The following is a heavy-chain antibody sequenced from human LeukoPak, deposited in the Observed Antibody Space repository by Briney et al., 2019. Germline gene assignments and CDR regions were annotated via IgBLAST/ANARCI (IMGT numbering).Heavy chain of an antibody. CDR3: AKDRGSGSYSRGINWFDP. V-gene: IGHV3-30*02. D-gene: IGHD3-10*01. J-gene: IGHJ5*02. CDR1: GFTFSSYG. Sequence: GGSLRLSCAASGFTFSSYGMHWVRQAPGKGLEWVAFIRYDGSNKYYADSVKGRFTISRDNSKNTLYLQMNSLRAEDTAVYYCAKDRGSGSYSRGINWFDPWGQGTLVTVSS. CDR2: IRYDGSNK.